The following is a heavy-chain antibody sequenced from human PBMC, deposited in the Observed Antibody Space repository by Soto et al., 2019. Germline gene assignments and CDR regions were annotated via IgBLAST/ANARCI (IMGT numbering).Heavy chain of an antibody. V-gene: IGHV1-18*01. D-gene: IGHD6-13*01. CDR2: ISAYNGNI. Sequence: TSVEVSCKASGYTITSYGISWVRQAPGQGIEWMGWISAYNGNINYAQKLQGRVTMTTDTSTSTAYMELRSLRSDDTAVYYCAREVSAAGTAQGYYYYYYMDVWGKGTTVTVSS. CDR1: GYTITSYG. J-gene: IGHJ6*03. CDR3: AREVSAAGTAQGYYYYYYMDV.